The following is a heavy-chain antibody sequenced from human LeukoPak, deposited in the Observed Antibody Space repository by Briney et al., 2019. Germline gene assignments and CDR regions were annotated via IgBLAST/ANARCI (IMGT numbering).Heavy chain of an antibody. CDR1: GGTFSSYA. Sequence: ASVKVSCKASGGTFSSYAISWVRQAPGQGLEWMGRIIPILGIANYAQKFQGRVTITADKSTSTACMELSSLRSEDTAVYYCARSYSSGWWGDYYYYGMDVWGQGTTVTVSS. D-gene: IGHD6-19*01. V-gene: IGHV1-69*04. CDR2: IIPILGIA. CDR3: ARSYSSGWWGDYYYYGMDV. J-gene: IGHJ6*02.